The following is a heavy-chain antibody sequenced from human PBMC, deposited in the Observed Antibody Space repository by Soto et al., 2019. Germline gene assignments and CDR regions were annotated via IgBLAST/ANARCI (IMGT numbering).Heavy chain of an antibody. D-gene: IGHD2-2*01. CDR2: ISYDGSNP. J-gene: IGHJ6*02. CDR1: GFTLSSHG. CDR3: ARDKETGYCSRSGCYLHGMDV. V-gene: IGHV3-30*03. Sequence: GGSLRLSCAASGFTLSSHGMHWVRQVPGKGLEWVAVISYDGSNPYYADSVKGRFTISRDNSKKKVFLQVDSLRPEDTAVYHCARDKETGYCSRSGCYLHGMDVWGQGTTVTVSS.